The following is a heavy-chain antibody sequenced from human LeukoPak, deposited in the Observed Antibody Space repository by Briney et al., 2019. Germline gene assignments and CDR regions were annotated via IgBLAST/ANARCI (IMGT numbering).Heavy chain of an antibody. D-gene: IGHD3-22*01. J-gene: IGHJ4*02. CDR1: GDTFTTYA. V-gene: IGHV1-69*06. Sequence: GASVKVSCKTSGDTFTTYAIIWVRQAPGQGLEWMGGIIPMFGTPNYAQRLQGRVTITADKSTKTAYMELSSLRSDDTAVYYCAVDYYDSSGYYYWDYWGQGTLVTVSS. CDR2: IIPMFGTP. CDR3: AVDYYDSSGYYYWDY.